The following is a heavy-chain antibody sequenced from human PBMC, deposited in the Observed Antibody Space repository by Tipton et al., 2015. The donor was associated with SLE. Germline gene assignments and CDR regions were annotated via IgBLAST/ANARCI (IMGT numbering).Heavy chain of an antibody. CDR2: INHSGSS. J-gene: IGHJ4*02. CDR3: ARQPSPYYDTTSYFDY. D-gene: IGHD3-16*01. CDR1: GGSFSGYY. V-gene: IGHV4-34*01. Sequence: TLSLTCAVYGGSFSGYYWNWIRQPPGKGLEWIGEINHSGSSNYNPSLKSRVTISVDKSKNQFSLKLSSVTAADTAVYYCARQPSPYYDTTSYFDYWGPGILVTVSS.